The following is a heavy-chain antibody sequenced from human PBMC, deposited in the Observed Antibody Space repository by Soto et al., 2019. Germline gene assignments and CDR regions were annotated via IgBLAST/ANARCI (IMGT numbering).Heavy chain of an antibody. V-gene: IGHV1-69*01. CDR1: GGTFSNYA. CDR3: ARIVILVPTASTHYYYHMDV. Sequence: QVQLVQSGAEVRKPGSSVTVSCKASGGTFSNYAISWVRQAPGQGLEWMGGIIPIVGTGSYAQKFQGRVTMTADEPTTSAYVELSRLRFEDTAVYYCARIVILVPTASTHYYYHMDVWGPGTTVTVSS. CDR2: IIPIVGTG. D-gene: IGHD2-2*01. J-gene: IGHJ6*02.